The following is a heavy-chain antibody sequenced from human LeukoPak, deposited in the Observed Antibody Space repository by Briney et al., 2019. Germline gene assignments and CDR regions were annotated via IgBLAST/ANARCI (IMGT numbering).Heavy chain of an antibody. CDR2: INTYNGDT. CDR1: GYTFSNYA. CDR3: ARHDYVDNGEDF. J-gene: IGHJ4*02. Sequence: ASVKVSCKASGYTFSNYAISWVRQAPGQGLEWMGWINTYNGDTNYAQKVQGRVTMTMDTSTTTAYMELRSLTSDDTAVYYCARHDYVDNGEDFWGQGTLVTVSS. V-gene: IGHV1-18*01. D-gene: IGHD3-10*02.